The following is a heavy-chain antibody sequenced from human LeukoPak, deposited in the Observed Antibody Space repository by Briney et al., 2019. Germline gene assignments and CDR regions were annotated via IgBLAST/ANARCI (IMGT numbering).Heavy chain of an antibody. D-gene: IGHD3-16*01. CDR3: ARARLRLGESYFDY. J-gene: IGHJ4*02. CDR2: MNPNSGNT. Sequence: GASVNVSCKASGYTFTSYDINWVRQATGQGLEWMGGMNPNSGNTGYAQKFQGRVTMTRNTSISTAYMELSSLRSEDTAVYYCARARLRLGESYFDYWGQGTLVTVSS. V-gene: IGHV1-8*01. CDR1: GYTFTSYD.